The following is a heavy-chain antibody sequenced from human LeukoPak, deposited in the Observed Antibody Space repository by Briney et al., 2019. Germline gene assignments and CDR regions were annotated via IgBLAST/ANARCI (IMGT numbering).Heavy chain of an antibody. CDR3: SKGDDRYGFDY. CDR1: GFTFEDFT. CDR2: ITWDGQNI. J-gene: IGHJ4*02. D-gene: IGHD5-18*01. V-gene: IGHV3-43*01. Sequence: PGRSLILSCAASGFTFEDFTMHWVRQAPGKALEWVSLITWDGQNIEYQDSVKGRFTISRDNSENSLYLQMKSLKTEDTALYFCSKGDDRYGFDYWGQGTLVTVSS.